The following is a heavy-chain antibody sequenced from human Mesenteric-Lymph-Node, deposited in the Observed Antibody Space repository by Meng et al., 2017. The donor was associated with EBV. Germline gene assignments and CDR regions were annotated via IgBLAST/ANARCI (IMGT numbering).Heavy chain of an antibody. J-gene: IGHJ4*02. Sequence: QVQLIQSGTEVKKPXAPVQVSCXASGDTFATYGINWVRQAPGQGLEWMGWINTYNGKTNYAQKFQGRVTMTTDTSTTTAYMDLRSLRSDDTAVYFCARGPITFGESLSAYWGQGTLVTVSS. V-gene: IGHV1-18*01. CDR1: GDTFATYG. CDR2: INTYNGKT. CDR3: ARGPITFGESLSAY. D-gene: IGHD3-16*01.